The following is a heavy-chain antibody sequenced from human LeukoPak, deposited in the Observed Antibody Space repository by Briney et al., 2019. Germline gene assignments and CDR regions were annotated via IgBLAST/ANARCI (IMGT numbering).Heavy chain of an antibody. CDR2: ISSSSSYI. J-gene: IGHJ4*02. Sequence: NPGGSLRLSCAASGFTFSSYSMNWVRQAPGKGLEWVSSISSSSSYIYYADSVKGRFTISRDNAKNSLYLQMNSLRAEDTAEYYCVRTGVLWWGRRVCYFDYWGQGTLVTVSS. D-gene: IGHD2-21*01. V-gene: IGHV3-21*01. CDR1: GFTFSSYS. CDR3: VRTGVLWWGRRVCYFDY.